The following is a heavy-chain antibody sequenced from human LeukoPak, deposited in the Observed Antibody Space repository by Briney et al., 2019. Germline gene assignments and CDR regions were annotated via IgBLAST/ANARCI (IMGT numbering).Heavy chain of an antibody. J-gene: IGHJ4*02. CDR2: ISAYNGNT. Sequence: GASVKVSCKASGYTFTSYGISWVRQAPGQGLEWMGWISAYNGNTNYAQKLQGRVTMTTDTSTSTAYMELGSLRSDDTAVYYCARDFRVPYYYDSSGRCAAYWGQGTLVTVSS. V-gene: IGHV1-18*01. CDR1: GYTFTSYG. D-gene: IGHD3-22*01. CDR3: ARDFRVPYYYDSSGRCAAY.